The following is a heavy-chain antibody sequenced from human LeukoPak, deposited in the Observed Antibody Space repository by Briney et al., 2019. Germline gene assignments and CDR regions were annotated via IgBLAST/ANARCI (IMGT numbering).Heavy chain of an antibody. V-gene: IGHV3-23*01. CDR2: ISGSGDST. CDR1: GFTFSNYA. J-gene: IGHJ4*02. CDR3: AKEKQRNFDY. Sequence: PGGSLRLSCAASGFTFSNYAMSWVRQAPGKGLEWVSGISGSGDSTYYGDSVQGWFTISRDNSKNTLYLQMNTLRAEDTAVYYCAKEKQRNFDYWGQGTLVTVSS.